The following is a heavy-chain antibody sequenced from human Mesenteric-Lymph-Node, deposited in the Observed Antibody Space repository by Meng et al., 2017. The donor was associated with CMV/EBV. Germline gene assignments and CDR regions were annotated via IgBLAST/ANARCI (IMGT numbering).Heavy chain of an antibody. CDR1: GYTLTDFY. V-gene: IGHV1-2*06. CDR3: ARDNGYTFAF. D-gene: IGHD5-24*01. J-gene: IGHJ4*02. Sequence: SCKASGYTLTDFYMHWVRQAPGQGLEWMGRINANSGGTDYAQKFKGRVAMTRDTSSSTAYMELSSLRSDDTALYYCARDNGYTFAFWGQGALVTVSS. CDR2: INANSGGT.